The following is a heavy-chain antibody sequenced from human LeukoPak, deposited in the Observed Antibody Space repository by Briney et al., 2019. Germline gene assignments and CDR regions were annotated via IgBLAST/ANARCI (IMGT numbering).Heavy chain of an antibody. Sequence: SETLSLTCTVSVGSLSSYYWSWIRQPAGKGLEWIGRIYTSGSTNYNPSLKSRVTMSVDTSKNQFSLKLSSVTAADTAVYYCATSLVAEDAFDIWGQGTMVTVSS. CDR3: ATSLVAEDAFDI. J-gene: IGHJ3*02. V-gene: IGHV4-4*07. D-gene: IGHD2-15*01. CDR1: VGSLSSYY. CDR2: IYTSGST.